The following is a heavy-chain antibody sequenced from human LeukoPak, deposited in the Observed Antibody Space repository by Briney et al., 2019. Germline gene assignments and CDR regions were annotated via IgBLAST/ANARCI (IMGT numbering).Heavy chain of an antibody. CDR3: AKGGSSSWDYFDS. D-gene: IGHD6-13*01. CDR2: LTPSGSST. CDR1: GFTFSSYG. J-gene: IGHJ4*02. Sequence: GGSLRLSCAASGFTFSSYGMSWVRQAPGKGLEWVSALTPSGSSTYYADSVKGRFTFSRDNSKNTLYLQMNSLRVEDTAIYYCAKGGSSSWDYFDSWGQGTLVTVS. V-gene: IGHV3-23*01.